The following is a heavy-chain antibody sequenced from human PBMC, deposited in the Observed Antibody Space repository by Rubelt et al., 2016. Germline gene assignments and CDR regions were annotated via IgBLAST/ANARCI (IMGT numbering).Heavy chain of an antibody. D-gene: IGHD6-6*01. CDR2: WYDGSNK. CDR3: ASLSSLNPYYYYGMDV. V-gene: IGHV3-33*03. Sequence: WYDGSNKYYADSVKGRFTISRDNAKNTLYLQMNSLRAEDTAVYYCASLSSLNPYYYYGMDVWGQGTTVTVSS. J-gene: IGHJ6*02.